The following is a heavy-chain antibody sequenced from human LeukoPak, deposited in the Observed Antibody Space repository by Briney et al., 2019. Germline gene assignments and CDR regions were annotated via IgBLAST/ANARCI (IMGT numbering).Heavy chain of an antibody. CDR2: ISSEGSNK. CDR3: AKDLRRANYYDSSGYGDY. V-gene: IGHV3-30*18. D-gene: IGHD3-22*01. Sequence: GGSLRLSCAASGFTFSTYAMHWVRQAPGKGLEWVALISSEGSNKYYADSVKGRFTISRDNSKNTLYLQMNSLRAEDTAVYYCAKDLRRANYYDSSGYGDYWGQGTLVTVSS. J-gene: IGHJ4*02. CDR1: GFTFSTYA.